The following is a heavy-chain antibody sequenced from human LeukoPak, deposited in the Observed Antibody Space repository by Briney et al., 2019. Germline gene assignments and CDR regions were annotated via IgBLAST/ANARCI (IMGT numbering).Heavy chain of an antibody. CDR3: ARDNEFRGAAAIYYYYGMDV. D-gene: IGHD2-2*01. J-gene: IGHJ6*02. V-gene: IGHV1-18*01. CDR2: ISAYNGNT. CDR1: GYTFTSYG. Sequence: GESLKISCKASGYTFTSYGISWVRQAPGQGLEWMGWISAYNGNTNYAQKLQGRVTMTTDTSTSTAYMELRSLRSDDTAVYYCARDNEFRGAAAIYYYYGMDVWGQGTTVTVSS.